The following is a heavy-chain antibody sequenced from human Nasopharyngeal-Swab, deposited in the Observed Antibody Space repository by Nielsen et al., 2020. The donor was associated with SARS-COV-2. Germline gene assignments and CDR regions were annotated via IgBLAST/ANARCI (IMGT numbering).Heavy chain of an antibody. J-gene: IGHJ4*02. V-gene: IGHV3-11*01. CDR2: ISSSGSII. Sequence: GESLKISCAASGFTFSDYYMSWIRQAPGKGLEWVSYISSSGSIIYYTDSVEGRFTISRDNAKNSLYLQMNSLRAEDTAVYYCARTDPGVPSWGQGTLVTVSS. CDR1: GFTFSDYY. CDR3: ARTDPGVPS. D-gene: IGHD7-27*01.